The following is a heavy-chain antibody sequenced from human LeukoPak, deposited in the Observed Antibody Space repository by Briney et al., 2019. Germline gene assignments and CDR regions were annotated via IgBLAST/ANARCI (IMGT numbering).Heavy chain of an antibody. D-gene: IGHD2-2*01. CDR3: VRSVYCSSSSCYHLDV. V-gene: IGHV3-53*01. CDR1: GFTFTNAW. Sequence: GGSLRLSCAASGFTFTNAWMNWVRQAPGKGLDWVSVIYSGGNTYYADSVKGRFTISRDNSKNTLYLQMNSLRAEDTAIYYCVRSVYCSSSSCYHLDVWGQGTTVTVFS. J-gene: IGHJ6*02. CDR2: IYSGGNT.